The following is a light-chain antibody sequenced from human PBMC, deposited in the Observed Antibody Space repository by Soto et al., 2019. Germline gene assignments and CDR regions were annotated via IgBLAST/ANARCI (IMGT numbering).Light chain of an antibody. V-gene: IGKV3-11*01. CDR3: QQRSNWPLLT. J-gene: IGKJ4*01. CDR2: DAS. CDR1: QSVSNY. Sequence: EIVLTQSPATLSLSPGERATLSCRASQSVSNYLAWYQQKPGQAPRLLIYDASNRATGIPARFSGSGSGTDFTLTISCLEPEDFAVYYCQQRSNWPLLTFGGGTKVEI.